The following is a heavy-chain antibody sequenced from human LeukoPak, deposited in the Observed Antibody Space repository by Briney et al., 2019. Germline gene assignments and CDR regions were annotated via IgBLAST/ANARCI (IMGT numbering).Heavy chain of an antibody. CDR1: GYTFTGYY. J-gene: IGHJ4*02. CDR2: INPNSGGT. D-gene: IGHD3-10*01. V-gene: IGHV1-2*02. CDR3: ARALWFGELVDY. Sequence: ASVKVSCKASGYTFTGYYMHWARQAPGQGLEWMGWINPNSGGTNYAQKFQGRVTMTRDTSISTAYMELSRLRSDDTAVYYCARALWFGELVDYWGQGTLVTVSS.